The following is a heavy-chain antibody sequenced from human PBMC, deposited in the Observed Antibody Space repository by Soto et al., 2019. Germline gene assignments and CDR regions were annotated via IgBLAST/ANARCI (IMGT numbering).Heavy chain of an antibody. J-gene: IGHJ6*02. Sequence: SAPTMVNTTDTLPLTCTYPGFSLNSSGTCVSWIHQSPGKALQRLALIERDDDDKYYSTTLKPRLTISKDNLKQQVALTMANMEPADTATYYCARSIRGPRWFNGMDVWGQGTTVTVSS. D-gene: IGHD3-10*01. CDR1: GFSLNSSGTC. CDR3: ARSIRGPRWFNGMDV. CDR2: IERDDDDK. V-gene: IGHV2-70*13.